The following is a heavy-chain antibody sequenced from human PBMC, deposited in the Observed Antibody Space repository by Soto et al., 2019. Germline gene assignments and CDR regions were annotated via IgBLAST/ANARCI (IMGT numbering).Heavy chain of an antibody. CDR1: GYTFTNYA. CDR2: INAGDGNT. J-gene: IGHJ3*02. D-gene: IGHD2-2*01. Sequence: QVQLVQSGAEVKKPGASVKVSCKTSGYTFTNYAIHWVRQAPGQRLEWMGWINAGDGNTKYSQKFQGRVTITRETSASTAYMELSSLRSEDAAVYYCARSGSCTSTSCYGGFDIWGQGTMVTVSS. CDR3: ARSGSCTSTSCYGGFDI. V-gene: IGHV1-3*01.